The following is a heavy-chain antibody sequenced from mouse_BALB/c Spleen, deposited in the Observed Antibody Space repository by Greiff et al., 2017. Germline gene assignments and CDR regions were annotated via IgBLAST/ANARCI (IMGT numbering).Heavy chain of an antibody. J-gene: IGHJ4*01. CDR1: GFTFSSFG. CDR2: ISSGSSTI. V-gene: IGHV5-17*02. D-gene: IGHD2-1*01. Sequence: EVKLMESGGGLVQPGGSRKLSCAASGFTFSSFGMHWVRQAPEKGLEWVAYISSGSSTIYYADTVKGRFTISRDNPKNTLFLQMTSLRSEDTAMYYCARDIYYGAMDYWGQGTSVTVSS. CDR3: ARDIYYGAMDY.